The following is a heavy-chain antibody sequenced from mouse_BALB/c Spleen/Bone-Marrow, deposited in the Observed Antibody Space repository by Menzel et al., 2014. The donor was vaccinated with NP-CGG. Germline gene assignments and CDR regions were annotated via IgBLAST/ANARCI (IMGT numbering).Heavy chain of an antibody. CDR3: ARVYYGNLDY. CDR2: IYPGDGDT. CDR1: GYEFGSHW. Sequence: VQLQQSGAELVRPGSSVKISCKASGYEFGSHWMNWVKQRPGQGLEWIGQIYPGDGDTNYNGKFKGKATLTADKSSSTAYMQVSSLTSEDSAVYFCARVYYGNLDYWGQGTSVTVSS. J-gene: IGHJ4*01. D-gene: IGHD2-1*01. V-gene: IGHV1-80*01.